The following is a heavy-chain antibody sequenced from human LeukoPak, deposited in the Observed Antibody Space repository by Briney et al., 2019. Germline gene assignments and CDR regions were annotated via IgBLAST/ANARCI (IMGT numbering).Heavy chain of an antibody. CDR1: GYTLTELS. CDR3: ATLRPPRGQNPFYSSSWSDAFDI. D-gene: IGHD6-13*01. V-gene: IGHV1-24*01. Sequence: ASVKVSCKVSGYTLTELSMHWVRQAPGKGLEWMGGFNPEDGETIYAQKFQGRVTMTEDTSTDTAYMELSSLRSEDTAVYYCATLRPPRGQNPFYSSSWSDAFDIWGQGTMVTVSS. J-gene: IGHJ3*02. CDR2: FNPEDGET.